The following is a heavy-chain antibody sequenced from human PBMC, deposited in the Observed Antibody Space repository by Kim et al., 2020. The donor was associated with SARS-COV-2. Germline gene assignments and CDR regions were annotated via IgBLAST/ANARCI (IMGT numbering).Heavy chain of an antibody. CDR3: AGLGYSSSWYSLDY. J-gene: IGHJ4*02. D-gene: IGHD6-13*01. CDR1: GGSFSGYY. Sequence: SETLSLTCAVYGGSFSGYYWSWIRQPPGKGLEWIGEINHSGSTNYNPSLKSRVTISVDTSKNQFSLKLSSVTAADTAVYYCAGLGYSSSWYSLDYWGQG. V-gene: IGHV4-34*01. CDR2: INHSGST.